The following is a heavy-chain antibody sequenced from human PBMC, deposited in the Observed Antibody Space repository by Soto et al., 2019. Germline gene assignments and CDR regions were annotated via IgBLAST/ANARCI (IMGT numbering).Heavy chain of an antibody. V-gene: IGHV3-66*01. D-gene: IGHD2-21*02. Sequence: EVQLVESGGGLVQPGGSLRLSCAASGFSVGSSYLYWVRQAPGRGLQWVSSIYVDGTTYYTDSVKGRFSISRDSSKNTLYLQMNSLGAEDTAIYYCIKGKVGTDPNWLDPWGQGSLVTVSS. J-gene: IGHJ5*02. CDR3: IKGKVGTDPNWLDP. CDR1: GFSVGSSY. CDR2: IYVDGTT.